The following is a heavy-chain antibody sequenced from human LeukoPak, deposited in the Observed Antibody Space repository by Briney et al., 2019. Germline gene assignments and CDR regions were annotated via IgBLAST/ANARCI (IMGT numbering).Heavy chain of an antibody. CDR1: GFIFSIYY. J-gene: IGHJ4*02. CDR2: INPSGHNT. D-gene: IGHD1-1*01. V-gene: IGHV1-46*01. Sequence: EASVKVSCKASGFIFSIYYVHWVRQTPGHGFECVGVINPSGHNTGYAQKFQGRVTMTRDTSTSTVYMELSSVRSEDTAVYYCAREKFDWNDQVDHWGQGTPVIVSS. CDR3: AREKFDWNDQVDH.